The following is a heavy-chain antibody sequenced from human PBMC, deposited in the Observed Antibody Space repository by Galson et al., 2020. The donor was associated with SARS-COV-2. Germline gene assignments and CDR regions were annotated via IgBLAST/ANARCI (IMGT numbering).Heavy chain of an antibody. CDR2: ISGSGGST. D-gene: IGHD3-22*01. Sequence: GESLRLSCAASGFTFSSYAMSWVRQAPGKGLEWVSAISGSGGSTYYADSVKGRFTISRENSKNTLYLQMNSLRAEDTAVYYCAKDRDSSGYYYGDAFDIWGQGTMVTVYS. CDR3: AKDRDSSGYYYGDAFDI. V-gene: IGHV3-23*01. CDR1: GFTFSSYA. J-gene: IGHJ3*02.